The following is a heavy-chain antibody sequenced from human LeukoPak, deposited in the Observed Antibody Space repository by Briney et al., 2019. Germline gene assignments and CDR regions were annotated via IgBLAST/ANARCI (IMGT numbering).Heavy chain of an antibody. CDR1: GGTFSSYA. CDR2: IIPIFGTA. CDR3: AGFNASPEARGRYFDY. J-gene: IGHJ4*02. D-gene: IGHD1-14*01. Sequence: ASVKVSCKASGGTFSSYAISWVRQAPGQGLEWMGGIIPIFGTANYAQKFQGRVTITTDESTSTAYMELSSLRSEDTAVYYCAGFNASPEARGRYFDYWGQGTLVTVSS. V-gene: IGHV1-69*05.